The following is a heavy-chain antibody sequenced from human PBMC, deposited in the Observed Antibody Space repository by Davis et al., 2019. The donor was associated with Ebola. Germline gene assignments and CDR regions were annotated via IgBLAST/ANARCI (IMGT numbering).Heavy chain of an antibody. CDR2: INEDGIIK. Sequence: GESLKISCAASGFSFRSNWMHWVRQAPEKGLVWVSRINEDGIIKTYADSVKGRFTISRDNAKNTLYLQMCSLRVEDTAVYYCGRGGLEPVDFWGQGTLVTVSS. CDR3: GRGGLEPVDF. D-gene: IGHD1-1*01. J-gene: IGHJ4*02. V-gene: IGHV3-74*01. CDR1: GFSFRSNW.